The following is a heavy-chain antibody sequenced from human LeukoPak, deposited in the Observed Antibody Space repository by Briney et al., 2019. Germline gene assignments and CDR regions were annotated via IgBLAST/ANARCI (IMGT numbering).Heavy chain of an antibody. D-gene: IGHD3-22*01. CDR1: GYTFTSYD. J-gene: IGHJ4*02. CDR3: ARDRDDSSGYYRETLFDY. Sequence: ASVKVSCKASGYTFTSYDINWVRQATGQGLEWMGWMKPNSGNTGYAQKFQGRVTMTRNTSISTAYMELSSLRSEDTAVYYCARDRDDSSGYYRETLFDYWGQGTQVTVSS. V-gene: IGHV1-8*01. CDR2: MKPNSGNT.